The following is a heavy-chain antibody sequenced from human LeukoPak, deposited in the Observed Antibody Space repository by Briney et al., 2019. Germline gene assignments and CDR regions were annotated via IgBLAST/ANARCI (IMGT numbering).Heavy chain of an antibody. J-gene: IGHJ5*02. CDR2: INPDTGGT. Sequence: ASVKVSFKASGYSFTIFYLHWLRQAPGQGLEWMGWINPDTGGTYFAQKFKGRVTLTRDTSINTAYVELNRLTSDDTAVYYCARDLHQLKHNWFDRWGQGTLVTVAS. CDR3: ARDLHQLKHNWFDR. V-gene: IGHV1-2*02. D-gene: IGHD2-2*01. CDR1: GYSFTIFY.